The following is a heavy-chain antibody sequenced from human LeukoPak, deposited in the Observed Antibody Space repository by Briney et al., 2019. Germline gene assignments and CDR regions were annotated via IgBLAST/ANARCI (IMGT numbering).Heavy chain of an antibody. CDR1: GGSFSGDY. V-gene: IGHV4-34*12. J-gene: IGHJ5*02. D-gene: IGHD3-10*01. Sequence: SETLSLTCAVYGGSFSGDYWCWIREPPGKGLEWIGEIIHSGRTNYNTSLKSRVTISVATSKNQFSLKLSSVTATDTAVYYCARYCLRRGVYYYGSGSGWFDPWGQGTLVTVSS. CDR2: IIHSGRT. CDR3: ARYCLRRGVYYYGSGSGWFDP.